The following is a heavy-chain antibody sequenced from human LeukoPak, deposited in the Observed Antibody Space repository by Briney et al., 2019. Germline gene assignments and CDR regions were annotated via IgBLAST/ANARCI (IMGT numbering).Heavy chain of an antibody. V-gene: IGHV1-2*02. CDR3: ARARYCSSTSCYVAVTPWFDP. Sequence: GASVKVSCKASGYTFTGYYMHWVRQAPGQGLEWMGWINPNSGGTNYAQKFQGRVTMTRDTSISTAYMELSRLRSDDTAVYYCARARYCSSTSCYVAVTPWFDPWGQGTLVTVSS. CDR1: GYTFTGYY. CDR2: INPNSGGT. J-gene: IGHJ5*02. D-gene: IGHD2-2*01.